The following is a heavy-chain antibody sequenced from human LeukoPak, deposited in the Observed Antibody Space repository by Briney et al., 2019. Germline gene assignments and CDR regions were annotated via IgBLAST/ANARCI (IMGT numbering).Heavy chain of an antibody. CDR2: ISPYTGNT. Sequence: ASVKVSCTASGYQFTSFSVSWVRQAPGQGLEWMGWISPYTGNTKYAQKFQDRVTLTTDTSTDTAHMELRSLTSDDTAIYYCARRTMVRGFDPWGQGTLVTVYS. D-gene: IGHD3-10*01. CDR3: ARRTMVRGFDP. J-gene: IGHJ5*02. CDR1: GYQFTSFS. V-gene: IGHV1-18*04.